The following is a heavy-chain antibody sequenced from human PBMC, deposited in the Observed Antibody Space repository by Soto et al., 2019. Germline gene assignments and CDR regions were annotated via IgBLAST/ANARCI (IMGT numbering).Heavy chain of an antibody. J-gene: IGHJ5*02. CDR2: ISAYNGNT. CDR3: ARLKLRLGELSFNWFDP. Sequence: QVPLVQSGAEVKKPGASVKVSCKASGYTFTSYGISWVRQAPGQGLEWMGWISAYNGNTNYAQKLQGRVTMTTDTSTSTAYMELRSLRSDDTAVYYCARLKLRLGELSFNWFDPWGQGTLVTVSS. D-gene: IGHD3-16*02. V-gene: IGHV1-18*01. CDR1: GYTFTSYG.